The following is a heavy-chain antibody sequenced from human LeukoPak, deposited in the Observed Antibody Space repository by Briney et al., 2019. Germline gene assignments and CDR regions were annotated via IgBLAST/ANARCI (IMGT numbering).Heavy chain of an antibody. J-gene: IGHJ4*02. V-gene: IGHV3-74*01. CDR3: ARTDYYDR. D-gene: IGHD3-22*01. CDR2: INGDGINT. Sequence: GGSLRLSCAAPGFPFRSNWMHWVRQAPGRGLVWVSGINGDGINTNYADSVKGRFTISRDNAKNTLYLQMNSLRGEDTAVYYCARTDYYDRWGQGTLVTVSS. CDR1: GFPFRSNW.